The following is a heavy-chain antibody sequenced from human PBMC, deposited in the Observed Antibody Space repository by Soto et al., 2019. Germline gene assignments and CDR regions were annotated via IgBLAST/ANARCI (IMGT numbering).Heavy chain of an antibody. D-gene: IGHD4-17*01. J-gene: IGHJ4*02. CDR3: ARGTQTTVTTRLFDC. CDR1: GFTFSSRW. V-gene: IGHV3-74*01. Sequence: PGGSLRLSCASSGFTFSSRWMHLVRQAPGKGLVWVSRINSDGTTITYADSVKGRFTISRDNAKNTLYLQMNSLRAEDTAVYCCARGTQTTVTTRLFDCWGQGTLVTVSS. CDR2: INSDGTTI.